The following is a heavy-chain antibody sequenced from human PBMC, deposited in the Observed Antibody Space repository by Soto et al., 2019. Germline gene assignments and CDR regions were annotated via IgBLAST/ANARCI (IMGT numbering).Heavy chain of an antibody. CDR3: AKELVNSGWTYFDY. Sequence: EVQLLESGGGLVEPGGSLRLSCAASGFTFNTYAMSWVRQAPGKGLEWVSAISDSGGRTYYLDSVKGRFTISRDNSKNTLYLQLSSLRAEDTAVYFCAKELVNSGWTYFDYWGQGTLVTVSS. CDR2: ISDSGGRT. D-gene: IGHD6-19*01. J-gene: IGHJ4*02. V-gene: IGHV3-23*01. CDR1: GFTFNTYA.